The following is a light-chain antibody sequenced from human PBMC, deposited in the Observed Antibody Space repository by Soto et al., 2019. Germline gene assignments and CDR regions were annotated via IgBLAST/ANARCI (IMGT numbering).Light chain of an antibody. CDR1: QSVLYSSNNKNY. CDR3: QQYYSTPLT. CDR2: WAS. J-gene: IGKJ4*01. V-gene: IGKV4-1*01. Sequence: DIVMTQSLDSLAVSLGERATINCKSSQSVLYSSNNKNYLAWYQQKPGQPPKLLIYWASTRESGVPDRFSGSGSGKDFTLTISSLQAEDVAVYYCQQYYSTPLTFGGGTKVEIK.